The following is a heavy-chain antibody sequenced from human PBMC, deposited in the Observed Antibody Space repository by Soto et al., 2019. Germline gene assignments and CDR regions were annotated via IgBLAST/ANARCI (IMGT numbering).Heavy chain of an antibody. CDR3: ARARNGAAARPVNWFDP. Sequence: GASVKVSCKASGGTFSSYAISWVRQAPGQGLEWMGGIIPIFGTANYAQKFQGGVTITADESTSTAYMELSSLRSEDTAVYYCARARNGAAARPVNWFDPWGQGTLVTVSS. V-gene: IGHV1-69*13. CDR1: GGTFSSYA. CDR2: IIPIFGTA. D-gene: IGHD6-6*01. J-gene: IGHJ5*02.